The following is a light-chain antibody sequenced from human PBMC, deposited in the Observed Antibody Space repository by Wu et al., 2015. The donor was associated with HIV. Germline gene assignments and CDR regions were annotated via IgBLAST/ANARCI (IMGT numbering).Light chain of an antibody. J-gene: IGKJ2*01. CDR2: GAS. V-gene: IGKV3D-20*02. Sequence: EIVLTQSPGTLSLSPGERATLSCRASQSVSSSYLAWYQQKPGQAPRFLMYGASNRATGIPDRFSGSGSGTDFTLTISSLEPEDFAVYYCQQRRYWPLYTFGLGDQAGDQT. CDR1: QSVSSSY. CDR3: QQRRYWPLYT.